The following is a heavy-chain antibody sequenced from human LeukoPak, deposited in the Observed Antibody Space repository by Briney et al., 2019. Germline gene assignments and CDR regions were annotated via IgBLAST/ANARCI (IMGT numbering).Heavy chain of an antibody. Sequence: GGSLRLSCAGSGFSITDHHMDWVRQAPGKGLEWIGRSATTKPNSCTTQYAASVRGRFTISRDDSQNSLYLHLISLQTDDTAVYYCVRVVTRGRGWYHFYTWGLGTLVTVSS. D-gene: IGHD3/OR15-3a*01. CDR2: SATTKPNSCTT. V-gene: IGHV3-72*01. CDR3: VRVVTRGRGWYHFYT. CDR1: GFSITDHH. J-gene: IGHJ5*02.